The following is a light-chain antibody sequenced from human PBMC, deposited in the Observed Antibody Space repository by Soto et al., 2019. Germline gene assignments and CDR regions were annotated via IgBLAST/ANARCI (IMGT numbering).Light chain of an antibody. CDR1: QSVNNAY. Sequence: EIVLTQSPGTLSLSPGERATLSCRASQSVNNAYLAWYQQKPGQAPRLLIYDASKRATGIPDRFSGSGSGKDFTLTIRRLEPEDFAVYYCQQYGTSVLTFGGGTKVEIK. V-gene: IGKV3-20*01. CDR3: QQYGTSVLT. J-gene: IGKJ4*01. CDR2: DAS.